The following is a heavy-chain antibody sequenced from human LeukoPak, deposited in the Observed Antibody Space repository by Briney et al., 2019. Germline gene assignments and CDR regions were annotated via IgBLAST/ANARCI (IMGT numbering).Heavy chain of an antibody. CDR3: ARGLRYYGSGSYTHFDY. Sequence: PSQTLSLTCAVSGGSITNGAYSWSWILQPPVKGLEWTAYIYHSGSTYYNPSLKSRVTISLDRSKNQFSLKVTSVTAADTAVYYCARGLRYYGSGSYTHFDYWGQGSLVTVSS. CDR1: GGSITNGAYS. CDR2: IYHSGST. V-gene: IGHV4-30-2*01. D-gene: IGHD3-10*01. J-gene: IGHJ4*02.